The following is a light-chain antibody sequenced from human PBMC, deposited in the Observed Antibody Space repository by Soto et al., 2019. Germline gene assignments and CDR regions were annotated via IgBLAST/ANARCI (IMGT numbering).Light chain of an antibody. CDR1: QSVSSSY. Sequence: EIVVTQSPGTLSLSPGERATLSCRASQSVSSSYLAWYQQKPGQAPRLLIYGASKRATGIPHRFSGSGSGTDLTLTISRRGPDDCVVYYGQQYCTSRRTVGPGTKVDIK. CDR3: QQYCTSRRT. V-gene: IGKV3-20*01. CDR2: GAS. J-gene: IGKJ3*01.